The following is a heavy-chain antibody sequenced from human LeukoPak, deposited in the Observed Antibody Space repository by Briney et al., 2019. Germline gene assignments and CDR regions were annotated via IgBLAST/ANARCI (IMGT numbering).Heavy chain of an antibody. Sequence: SETPSLTCTVSGGSISGGNYYWGWIRQPPGKGLEWIGSIYYSGSTYYNPSLKSRVTISIDTSKNQFSLKLNSVTAADTAVYYCAKADWKNFDYWGQGTLVTVSS. CDR1: GGSISGGNYY. J-gene: IGHJ4*02. CDR3: AKADWKNFDY. V-gene: IGHV4-39*07. D-gene: IGHD1-1*01. CDR2: IYYSGST.